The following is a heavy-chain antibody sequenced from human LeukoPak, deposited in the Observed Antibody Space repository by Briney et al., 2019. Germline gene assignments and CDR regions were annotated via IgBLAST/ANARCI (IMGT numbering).Heavy chain of an antibody. Sequence: ASVKVSCKASGGTFSSYAISWVRQAPGQGLEWMGWISAYNGNTNYAQKLQGRVTMTTDTSTSTAYMELRSLRSDDTAVYYCARDPSGSSADYWGQGTLVTVSS. CDR1: GGTFSSYA. CDR3: ARDPSGSSADY. J-gene: IGHJ4*02. D-gene: IGHD6-19*01. CDR2: ISAYNGNT. V-gene: IGHV1-18*01.